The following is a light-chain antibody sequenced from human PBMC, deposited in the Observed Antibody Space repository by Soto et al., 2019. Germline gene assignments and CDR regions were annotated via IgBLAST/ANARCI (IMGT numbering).Light chain of an antibody. J-gene: IGLJ3*02. V-gene: IGLV2-14*01. CDR2: EVT. CDR3: SSYTGSNTWV. CDR1: SSDVGGYNY. Sequence: QSVLTQPASVSGSLGQSITISCTGTSSDVGGYNYVSWYQQHPGKAPKLMIYEVTNRPSGVSNRFSGSKSGNTASLTISGLQAEDEADYYCSSYTGSNTWVFGGGTKLTVL.